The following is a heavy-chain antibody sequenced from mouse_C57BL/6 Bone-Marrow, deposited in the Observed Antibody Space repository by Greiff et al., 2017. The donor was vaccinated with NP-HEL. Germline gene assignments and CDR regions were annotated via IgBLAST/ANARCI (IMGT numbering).Heavy chain of an antibody. CDR3: ARGEELLYRAY. Sequence: QVQLQQSGAELVRPGTSVKVSCKASGYAFTNYLIEWVKQRPGQGLEWIGVINPGSGGTNYNEKFKGKATLTADKSSSTAYMQLSSLTSEDSAVYFCARGEELLYRAYWGQGTLVTVSA. D-gene: IGHD2-12*01. CDR1: GYAFTNYL. J-gene: IGHJ3*01. V-gene: IGHV1-54*01. CDR2: INPGSGGT.